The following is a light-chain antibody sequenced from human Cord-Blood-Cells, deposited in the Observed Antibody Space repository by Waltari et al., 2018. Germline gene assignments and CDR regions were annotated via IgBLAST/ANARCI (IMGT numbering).Light chain of an antibody. CDR3: QQYDNLPLT. J-gene: IGKJ4*01. CDR1: QDISNY. CDR2: DAS. Sequence: IQMTQSPSSLSPSVGARVTITCQASQDISNYLNWYQQKPGKAPKLLIYDASNLETGVPSRFSGSGSGTDFTFTISSLQPEDIATYYCQQYDNLPLTFGGGTKVEIK. V-gene: IGKV1-33*01.